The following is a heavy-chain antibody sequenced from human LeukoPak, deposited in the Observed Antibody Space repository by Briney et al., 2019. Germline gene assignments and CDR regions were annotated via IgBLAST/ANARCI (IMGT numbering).Heavy chain of an antibody. Sequence: PGGSLRLSCAVSGFSFSSNCMSWVRQAPGKGLEWVAVIWYDGSNKYYADSVKGRFTISRDNSKNTLYLQMNSLRAEDTAVYYCAREGQQGGSFDYWGQGTLVTVSS. J-gene: IGHJ4*02. V-gene: IGHV3-33*08. D-gene: IGHD6-13*01. CDR2: IWYDGSNK. CDR1: GFSFSSNC. CDR3: AREGQQGGSFDY.